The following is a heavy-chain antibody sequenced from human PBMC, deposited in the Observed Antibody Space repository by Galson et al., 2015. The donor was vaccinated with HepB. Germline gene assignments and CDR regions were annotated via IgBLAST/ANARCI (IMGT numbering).Heavy chain of an antibody. D-gene: IGHD3-16*01. CDR1: GLTFSGST. V-gene: IGHV3-73*01. CDR3: TRLDTTMINY. Sequence: SLRLSCAASGLTFSGSTMHWVRQASGQGLEWVGRIRSKANSYATAYAASVKGRFTISRDDSKNTAYLQMNSLTTEDTAVYYCTRLDTTMINYWGQGTLVTVSS. CDR2: IRSKANSYAT. J-gene: IGHJ4*02.